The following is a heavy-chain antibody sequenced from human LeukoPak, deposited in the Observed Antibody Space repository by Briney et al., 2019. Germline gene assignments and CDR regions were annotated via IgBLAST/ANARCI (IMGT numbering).Heavy chain of an antibody. J-gene: IGHJ5*02. Sequence: PGGSLRLSCAASGFTFSSYNMNWVRQAPGKGLEWISYISSSSDTIYYADSVKGRFTISRDNAKNSLYLQMNSLRAEDTAVYYCAKDYSHYDDSFGPWGQGTLVTVSS. V-gene: IGHV3-48*01. CDR3: AKDYSHYDDSFGP. D-gene: IGHD4-11*01. CDR2: ISSSSDTI. CDR1: GFTFSSYN.